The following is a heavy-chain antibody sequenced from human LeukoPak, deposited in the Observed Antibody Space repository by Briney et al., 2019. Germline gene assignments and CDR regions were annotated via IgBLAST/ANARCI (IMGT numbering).Heavy chain of an antibody. J-gene: IGHJ4*02. CDR2: INHSGST. D-gene: IGHD2-21*02. V-gene: IGHV4-34*01. CDR1: GGSFSGYY. Sequence: SETLSLTCAVYGGSFSGYYWSWIRQPPGKGLEWVGEINHSGSTNYNPSLKSRVTISVDTSKNQFSLKLSSVTAADTAVYYCARAVADPENVVTAIGFDYWGQGTLVTVSS. CDR3: ARAVADPENVVTAIGFDY.